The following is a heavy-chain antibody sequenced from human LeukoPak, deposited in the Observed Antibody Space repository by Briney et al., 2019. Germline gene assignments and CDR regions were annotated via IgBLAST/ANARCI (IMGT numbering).Heavy chain of an antibody. CDR3: ARSYSSSYHFDY. D-gene: IGHD6-13*01. J-gene: IGHJ4*02. Sequence: PVASVTVSCKASGGTFSSYAISWVRQAPGQGLEWMGGIIPIFGTANYAQKFQGRVTITADESTSTAYMELSSLRSEDTAVYYCARSYSSSYHFDYWGQGTLVTVSS. CDR2: IIPIFGTA. CDR1: GGTFSSYA. V-gene: IGHV1-69*13.